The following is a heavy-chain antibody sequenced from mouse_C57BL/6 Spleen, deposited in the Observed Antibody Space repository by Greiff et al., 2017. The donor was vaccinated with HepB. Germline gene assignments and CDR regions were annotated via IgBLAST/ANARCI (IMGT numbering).Heavy chain of an antibody. V-gene: IGHV1-55*01. CDR3: ARGGGYYGSTAY. D-gene: IGHD1-1*01. CDR2: IYPGSGST. Sequence: QVQLQQPGAELVKPGASVKMSCKASGYTFTSYWITWVKQRPGQGLEWIGDIYPGSGSTNYNEKFTSKATLTVDTSSSTAYMQLSSLTSEDSAVYYCARGGGYYGSTAYWGQGTTLTVSS. J-gene: IGHJ2*01. CDR1: GYTFTSYW.